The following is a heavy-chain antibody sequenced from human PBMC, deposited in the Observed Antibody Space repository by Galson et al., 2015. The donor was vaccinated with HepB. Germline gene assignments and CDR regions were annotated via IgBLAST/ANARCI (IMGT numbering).Heavy chain of an antibody. CDR1: GFTFSSYA. J-gene: IGHJ2*01. D-gene: IGHD6-19*01. CDR3: ARTPIAVAGTNWYFDL. CDR2: ISYDGSNK. V-gene: IGHV3-30*04. Sequence: SLRLSCAASGFTFSSYAMHWVRQAPGKGLEWVAVISYDGSNKYYADSVKGRFTISRDNSKNTLYLQMNSLRAEDTAVYYCARTPIAVAGTNWYFDLWGRGTLVTVSS.